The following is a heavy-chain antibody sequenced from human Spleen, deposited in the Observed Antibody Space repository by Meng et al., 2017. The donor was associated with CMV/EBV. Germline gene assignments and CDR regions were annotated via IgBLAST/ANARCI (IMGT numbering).Heavy chain of an antibody. J-gene: IGHJ5*02. CDR1: GYTFTGYY. Sequence: KASGYTFTGYYISWVRQAPGHWLELMGWINPDSGDTKYAQKFQSRVTMTRDTSISTAYMELSSLRSDDAAIFYCVRSYDIVRDYFGPWGQGTLVTVSS. D-gene: IGHD2-15*01. V-gene: IGHV1-2*02. CDR3: VRSYDIVRDYFGP. CDR2: INPDSGDT.